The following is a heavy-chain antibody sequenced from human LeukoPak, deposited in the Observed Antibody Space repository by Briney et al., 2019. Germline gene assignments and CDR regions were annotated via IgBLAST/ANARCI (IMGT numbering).Heavy chain of an antibody. CDR3: AKHSGSYFIYYIDS. Sequence: GGSLRLSCAASGFTFSSYGMSWVRQAPGKGLEWVSTISGSGYNTYYADSVKGRFTISRDNSANTLYLQMNSLRAEDTALYYCAKHSGSYFIYYIDSWGQGTPVTVSS. D-gene: IGHD1-26*01. CDR1: GFTFSSYG. J-gene: IGHJ4*02. CDR2: ISGSGYNT. V-gene: IGHV3-23*01.